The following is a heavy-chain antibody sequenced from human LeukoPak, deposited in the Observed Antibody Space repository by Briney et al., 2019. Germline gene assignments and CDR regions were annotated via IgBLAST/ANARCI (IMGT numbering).Heavy chain of an antibody. V-gene: IGHV1-58*02. CDR1: GFTFTSST. CDR2: IVVGSGNT. Sequence: ASVKVSCKASGFTFTSSTMQGVRQARGQRLGWIGWIVVGSGNTNYAQKFQERVTITRDMSTSTAYMELSSLRSEDTAVYYCAAGWGAATHGFDYWGQGTLVTVSS. D-gene: IGHD2-15*01. CDR3: AAGWGAATHGFDY. J-gene: IGHJ4*02.